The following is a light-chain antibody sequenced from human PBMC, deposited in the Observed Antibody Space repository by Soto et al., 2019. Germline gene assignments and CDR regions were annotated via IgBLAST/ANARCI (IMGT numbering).Light chain of an antibody. CDR2: WAS. CDR1: QSVLYSPHNNNY. Sequence: DIVMTQSPDSLAVSLGERATINCKSSQSVLYSPHNNNYLAWYQQKPGQPPTLLIYWASTRQSGVPDRFSGSESGTDFTLTIRSLQAEDVAVYYCQQYYSIPYTFGQGTKLEIK. J-gene: IGKJ2*01. V-gene: IGKV4-1*01. CDR3: QQYYSIPYT.